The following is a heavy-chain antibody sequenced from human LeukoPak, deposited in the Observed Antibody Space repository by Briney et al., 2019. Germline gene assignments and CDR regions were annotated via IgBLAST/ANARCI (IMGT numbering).Heavy chain of an antibody. D-gene: IGHD3-10*01. V-gene: IGHV3-53*01. CDR1: GFTVSTNY. CDR2: IYSDGRT. CDR3: ARDSGRCDVFDI. J-gene: IGHJ3*02. Sequence: GGSLRLSCAASGFTVSTNYMSWVRQAPGKGLEWVSVIYSDGRTYYADSVKVRFTISRDKSKNKLYLQMNGLRAKDTAVYYCARDSGRCDVFDIWGQGTMVTVSS.